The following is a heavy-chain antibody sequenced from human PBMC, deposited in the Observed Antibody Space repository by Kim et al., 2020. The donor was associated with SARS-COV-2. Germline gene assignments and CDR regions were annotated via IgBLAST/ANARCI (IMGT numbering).Heavy chain of an antibody. CDR3: AGEATFDTWFDP. CDR2: INPNDHSA. V-gene: IGHV1-46*01. J-gene: IGHJ5*02. Sequence: ASVKVSCKASGDTSTRYYIHWVRQAPGQGLEWMGIINPNDHSATYAQKFKGRVTVTRDASTRTVYLELSSLTFEDTAVYFCAGEATFDTWFDPCGQGTLV. D-gene: IGHD1-26*01. CDR1: GDTSTRYY.